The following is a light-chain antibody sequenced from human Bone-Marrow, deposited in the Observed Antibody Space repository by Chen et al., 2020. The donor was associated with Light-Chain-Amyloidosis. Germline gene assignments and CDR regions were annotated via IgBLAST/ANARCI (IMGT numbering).Light chain of an antibody. Sequence: QSVLTQAPSASGTPGQRVTIFCSGSSSNIGSNAVSWYQHLPGTAPKFLIFGNNQRPSGVPDRFSVSKSGTSASLAISGLQSEEEADYYCAAWDDSLHLWVFGGGTKLTVL. CDR1: SSNIGSNA. J-gene: IGLJ3*02. V-gene: IGLV1-44*01. CDR3: AAWDDSLHLWV. CDR2: GNN.